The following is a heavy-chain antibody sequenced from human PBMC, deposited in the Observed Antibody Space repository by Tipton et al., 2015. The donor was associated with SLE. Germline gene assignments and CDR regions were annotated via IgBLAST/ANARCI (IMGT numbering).Heavy chain of an antibody. D-gene: IGHD6-6*01. J-gene: IGHJ6*03. Sequence: SLRLSCAASGFTFSSYGMHWVRQAPGKGLEWVAVIWYDGSNKYYADSVKGRFTISRDNAKNSLYLQMNSLRADDTAVYYCARDLLTPSSSPMDVWGKGTTVTVSS. V-gene: IGHV3-33*01. CDR1: GFTFSSYG. CDR2: IWYDGSNK. CDR3: ARDLLTPSSSPMDV.